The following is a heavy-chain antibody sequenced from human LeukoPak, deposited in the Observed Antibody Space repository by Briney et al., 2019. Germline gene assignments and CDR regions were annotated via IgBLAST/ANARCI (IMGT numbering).Heavy chain of an antibody. V-gene: IGHV4-59*01. CDR1: GGSISSYY. J-gene: IGHJ5*02. D-gene: IGHD3-22*01. Sequence: SETLSLTCTVSGGSISSYYWSWIRQPPGKGLEWIGYVFYSGSTNYNPSLKSRVTISVDTPKNQFTLKLSSVTAADTAVYYCARDYEGDWFDPWGQGTLVTVSS. CDR3: ARDYEGDWFDP. CDR2: VFYSGST.